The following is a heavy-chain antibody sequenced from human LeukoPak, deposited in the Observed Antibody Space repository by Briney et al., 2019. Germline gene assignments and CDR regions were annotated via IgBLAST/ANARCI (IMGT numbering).Heavy chain of an antibody. CDR1: GFTFSSYG. Sequence: GGSLRLSCAASGFTFSSYGMHWVRQAPGKGLEWVAVIWYDGSNKYCADSVKGRFTISRDNSKNTLYLQMNSLRAEDTAVYYCAKARVDTIFEVAFDIWGQGTVVTVSS. J-gene: IGHJ3*02. CDR3: AKARVDTIFEVAFDI. D-gene: IGHD3-3*01. CDR2: IWYDGSNK. V-gene: IGHV3-33*06.